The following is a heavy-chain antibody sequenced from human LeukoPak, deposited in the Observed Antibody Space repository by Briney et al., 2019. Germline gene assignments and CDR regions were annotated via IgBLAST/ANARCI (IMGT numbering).Heavy chain of an antibody. CDR1: GGSISSGGYY. CDR2: IYTSGST. J-gene: IGHJ4*02. D-gene: IGHD5-18*01. CDR3: AREGGYSYGVDY. Sequence: SETLSLTCTDSGGSISSGGYYWSWIRQPAGKGLEWIGRIYTSGSTNYNPSLKSRVTISVDTPKNQFSLKLSSVTAADTAVYYCAREGGYSYGVDYWGQGTLVTVSS. V-gene: IGHV4-61*02.